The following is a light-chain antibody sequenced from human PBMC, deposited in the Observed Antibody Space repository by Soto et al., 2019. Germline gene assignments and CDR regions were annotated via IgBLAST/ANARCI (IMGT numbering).Light chain of an antibody. CDR3: HHRDNVIT. V-gene: IGKV3-11*01. J-gene: IGKJ5*01. CDR1: QSVSIS. CDR2: DAS. Sequence: EIVLTQSPFTLYFDPGYTATLSFGASQSVSISLAWYQQKPGQAPRLLIYDASNRATGIPARFSGSGSGTDFTLTISSLEPEDFAVYYSHHRDNVITFGQGTRLEIK.